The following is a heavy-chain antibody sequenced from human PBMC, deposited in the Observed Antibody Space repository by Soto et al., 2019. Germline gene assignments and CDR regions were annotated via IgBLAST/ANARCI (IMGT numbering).Heavy chain of an antibody. Sequence: PGGSLRLSCAASGFTFSSYAMSWVRQAPGKGLEWVSAISGSGGSTYYADSVKGRFTISRDNSKNTLYLQMNNLRAEDTAVYYCAKGWDYDYIWGSYRHAAFDIWGQGTMVTVSS. CDR2: ISGSGGST. CDR1: GFTFSSYA. D-gene: IGHD3-16*02. J-gene: IGHJ3*02. CDR3: AKGWDYDYIWGSYRHAAFDI. V-gene: IGHV3-23*01.